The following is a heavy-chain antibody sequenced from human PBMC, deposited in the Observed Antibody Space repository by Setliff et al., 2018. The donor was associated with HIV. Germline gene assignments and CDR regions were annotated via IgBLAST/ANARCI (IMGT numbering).Heavy chain of an antibody. V-gene: IGHV4-39*01. J-gene: IGHJ4*02. CDR1: GGSLTSKNYY. CDR2: FYYNGNT. CDR3: ATLKMATIYRDFDY. D-gene: IGHD5-12*01. Sequence: SETLSLTCSVSGGSLTSKNYYWGWIRQTPEKGLEWIGDFYYNGNTFYNPSLKSRVTISGDTSKNQFSLKLSSVTAADTAVYYCATLKMATIYRDFDYWGQGTLVTVSS.